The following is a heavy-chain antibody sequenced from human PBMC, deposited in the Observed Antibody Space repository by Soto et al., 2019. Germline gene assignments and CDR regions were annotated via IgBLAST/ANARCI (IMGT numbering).Heavy chain of an antibody. CDR2: FFWDDDT. Sequence: QITLTESGPTLVKPTQTLTLTCPFSGFSLSTHGVGVGWIRQPPGKALEWLAIFFWDDDTRYSLSLKNRLTITKDTSRNQVVLTMTNMDPADTATYYCARIRAAWVNAFDVWCQGKMVSVSS. J-gene: IGHJ3*01. V-gene: IGHV2-5*02. CDR3: ARIRAAWVNAFDV. CDR1: GFSLSTHGVG. D-gene: IGHD3-10*01.